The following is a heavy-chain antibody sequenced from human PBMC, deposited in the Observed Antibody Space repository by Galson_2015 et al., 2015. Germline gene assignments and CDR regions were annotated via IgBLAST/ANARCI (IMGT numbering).Heavy chain of an antibody. D-gene: IGHD4-17*01. Sequence: SLRLSCAASGFTFSSYWMSWVRQAPGKGLEWVANIKQDGSEIYYVDSVKGRFTISRDNAKNSLYLQMNSLRAEDTAVYYCARDNGDYVGEYYYVMDVWGQGTTVTVSS. CDR1: GFTFSSYW. CDR2: IKQDGSEI. V-gene: IGHV3-7*01. J-gene: IGHJ6*02. CDR3: ARDNGDYVGEYYYVMDV.